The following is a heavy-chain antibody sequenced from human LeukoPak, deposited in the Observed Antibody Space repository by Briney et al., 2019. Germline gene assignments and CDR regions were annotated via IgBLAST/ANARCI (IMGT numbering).Heavy chain of an antibody. Sequence: GSLRPSCAASGFPFSSYAMSWVRQAPGKGLELVSAISGSGGSTYYADSVKGRFTISRDNSKNTLYLQMNSLRAEDTAVYYCAKGPKPKVAFFDYWGQGTLVTVSS. CDR3: AKGPKPKVAFFDY. J-gene: IGHJ4*02. D-gene: IGHD5-12*01. V-gene: IGHV3-23*01. CDR1: GFPFSSYA. CDR2: ISGSGGST.